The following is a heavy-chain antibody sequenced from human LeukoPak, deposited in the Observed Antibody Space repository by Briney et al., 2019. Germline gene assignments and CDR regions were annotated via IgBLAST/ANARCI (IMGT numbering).Heavy chain of an antibody. V-gene: IGHV3-7*01. CDR3: ARSGREVDSFYFYMDV. CDR2: IKHDGSEKQYGSER. D-gene: IGHD1-26*01. CDR1: GFTFSQYW. J-gene: IGHJ6*03. Sequence: AGSLRLSCAVSGFTFSQYWMSWVRKAPGQGLERVANIKHDGSEKQYGSERNYVDSVKGRFTIFRDNAKNSLYLQMNSLRAEDAAVYYCARSGREVDSFYFYMDVWGKGTTVTVAS.